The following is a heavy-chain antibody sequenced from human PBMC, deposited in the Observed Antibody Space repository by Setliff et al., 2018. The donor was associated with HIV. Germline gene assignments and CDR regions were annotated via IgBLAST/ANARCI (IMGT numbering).Heavy chain of an antibody. J-gene: IGHJ3*02. V-gene: IGHV1-69*05. CDR1: GGTFSSYA. CDR2: IIPIFGTA. CDR3: ASDYYDSSGYPQGAFDI. D-gene: IGHD3-22*01. Sequence: VASVKVSCKASGGTFSSYAISWVRQAPGQGLEWMGGIIPIFGTANYAQKFQGRVTITTDESTSTAYMELSSLRSEDTAVYYCASDYYDSSGYPQGAFDIWGQGTMVTVSS.